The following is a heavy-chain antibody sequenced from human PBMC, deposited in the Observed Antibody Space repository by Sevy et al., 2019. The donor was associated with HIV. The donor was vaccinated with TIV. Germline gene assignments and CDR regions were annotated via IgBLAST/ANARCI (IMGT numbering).Heavy chain of an antibody. CDR1: GYTFSDYW. J-gene: IGHJ4*02. Sequence: ASVKVSCKASGYTFSDYWIYWMRQAPGQGFEWMGWINPVDNDKRCAQQFQGRVTMTTDTSINTAYMEVYRLTSDDTAVYYCARGGSGGNYWGQGTLVTVSS. CDR3: ARGGSGGNY. D-gene: IGHD3-10*01. V-gene: IGHV1-2*02. CDR2: INPVDNDK.